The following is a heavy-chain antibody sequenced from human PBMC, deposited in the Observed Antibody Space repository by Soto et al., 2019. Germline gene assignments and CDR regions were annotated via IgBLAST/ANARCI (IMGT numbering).Heavy chain of an antibody. CDR1: GVTFSDSS. J-gene: IGHJ4*02. Sequence: GGSLRLSCAASGVTFSDSSINWVRQAPGKGLEWVSYISGSSKTIYYADSVKGRFTISRDNAKNSVYLQMNSLRDEDTAVYYCARDKKWAFDYTGQKALVTVSS. CDR3: ARDKKWAFDY. D-gene: IGHD1-26*01. V-gene: IGHV3-48*02. CDR2: ISGSSKTI.